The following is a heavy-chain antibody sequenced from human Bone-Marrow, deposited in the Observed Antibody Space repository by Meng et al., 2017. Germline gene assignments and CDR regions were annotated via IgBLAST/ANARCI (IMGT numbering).Heavy chain of an antibody. V-gene: IGHV1-69*13. CDR2: IIPIFGTA. J-gene: IGHJ6*02. CDR3: ARDSGILTGYYIKRYYYYGMDV. D-gene: IGHD3-9*01. CDR1: GGPFSSYA. Sequence: SVKVSCKASGGPFSSYAISWVRHAPGQGLEWMGWIIPIFGTANYAQKFQGRVTITADESTSTAYMELSSLRSEDTTVYYFARDSGILTGYYIKRYYYYGMDVWGQGTTVTVSS.